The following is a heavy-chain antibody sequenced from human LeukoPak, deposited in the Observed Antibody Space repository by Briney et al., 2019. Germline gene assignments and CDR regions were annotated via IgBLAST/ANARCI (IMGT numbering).Heavy chain of an antibody. J-gene: IGHJ4*02. CDR1: GFTVSMIY. CDR2: IYTGGST. CDR3: ARGDKGVYYFDY. D-gene: IGHD6-13*01. Sequence: GGSLRLSCAVSGFTVSMIYMSWVRQAPGKGLGWVSVIYTGGSTYYADSVKGRFTISRDDSKNTLYLQMNSLRAEDTAVYYCARGDKGVYYFDYWGQGTLVTVSS. V-gene: IGHV3-66*01.